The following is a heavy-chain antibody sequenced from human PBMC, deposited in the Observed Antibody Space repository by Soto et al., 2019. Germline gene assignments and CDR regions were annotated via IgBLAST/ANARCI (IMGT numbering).Heavy chain of an antibody. CDR3: VRGGSANYYGLFDS. J-gene: IGHJ4*02. Sequence: EVQLVESGGGLVQPGGSLRLSCAASGFTFSSYWMHWVRQVPGKGLVWVSRIKSDASTIMYADSVKGRFTISRDNAKNTLYLLGNSLRPEDTAVYCCVRGGSANYYGLFDSWGQGTLVTVCS. D-gene: IGHD1-26*01. V-gene: IGHV3-74*03. CDR1: GFTFSSYW. CDR2: IKSDASTI.